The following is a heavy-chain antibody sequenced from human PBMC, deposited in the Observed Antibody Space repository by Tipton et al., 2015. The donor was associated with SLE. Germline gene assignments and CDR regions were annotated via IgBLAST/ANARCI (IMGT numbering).Heavy chain of an antibody. CDR1: GGSISSYY. CDR2: IYYSGST. V-gene: IGHV4-59*01. Sequence: TLSLTCTVSGGSISSYYWSWIRQPPGKGLEWIGYIYYSGSTNYNPSLKSPVTISVDTSKNQFSLKLSSVTTADTAVYYCARDYGYCSSTSCHPWYFDLWGRGTLDTVSS. J-gene: IGHJ2*01. D-gene: IGHD2-2*01. CDR3: ARDYGYCSSTSCHPWYFDL.